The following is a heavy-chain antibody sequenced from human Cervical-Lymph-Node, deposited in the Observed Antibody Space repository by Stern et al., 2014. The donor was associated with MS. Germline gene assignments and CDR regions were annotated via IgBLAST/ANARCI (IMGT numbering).Heavy chain of an antibody. CDR3: ARQGGGGVSIDY. CDR2: INPGDSDT. V-gene: IGHV5-51*01. D-gene: IGHD3-16*01. CDR1: GYSFTTYW. Sequence: EVQLVESGAEVKKPGESLKISCKGSGYSFTTYWIGWVRQMTGKGLEWMAIINPGDSDTRYSPSFQGQVTISVDKSINTAYLQWSSLTASDSAMYYCARQGGGGVSIDYWGQGTLVTVSS. J-gene: IGHJ4*02.